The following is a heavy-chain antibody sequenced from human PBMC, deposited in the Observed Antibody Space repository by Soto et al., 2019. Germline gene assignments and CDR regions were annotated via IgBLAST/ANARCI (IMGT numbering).Heavy chain of an antibody. CDR2: INSDGSSR. Sequence: EVQLVESGGGLVQPGGSLRLSCAASGFTFSRHWMHWVRQVPGKGLEWVSRINSDGSSRSRAESVKDRLTISRDNAKNTLYLKMNSLRAEDTAVYYCARDSPAHQWYFDLWGRGTLVSVSS. CDR1: GFTFSRHW. CDR3: ARDSPAHQWYFDL. V-gene: IGHV3-74*01. J-gene: IGHJ2*01.